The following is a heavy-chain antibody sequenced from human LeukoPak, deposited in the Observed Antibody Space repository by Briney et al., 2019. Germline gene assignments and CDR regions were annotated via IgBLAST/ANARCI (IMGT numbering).Heavy chain of an antibody. D-gene: IGHD5-18*01. Sequence: SETLSLTCAVYGGSFSSYYWSWIRQPPGKGLEWIGYIYYSGSTNYNPSLKSRVTISVDTSKNQFSLKLSSVTAADTAVYYCARYQRRIQYFDYWGQGTLVTVSS. V-gene: IGHV4-59*01. CDR3: ARYQRRIQYFDY. CDR2: IYYSGST. CDR1: GGSFSSYY. J-gene: IGHJ4*02.